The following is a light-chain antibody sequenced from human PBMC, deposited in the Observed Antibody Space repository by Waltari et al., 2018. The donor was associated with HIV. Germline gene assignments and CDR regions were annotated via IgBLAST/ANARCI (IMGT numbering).Light chain of an antibody. V-gene: IGKV1-39*01. CDR3: QQSDSFPYT. CDR2: GAS. J-gene: IGKJ2*01. CDR1: QSITYF. Sequence: DIQMTQSPSPLSASVGDTVVISCRASQSITYFLNWYQLKPGKAPALLITGASSLQSGVPSRFVGSGSGTDFTLTIKNLQPGDFATYFCQQSDSFPYTFGPGTKLEI.